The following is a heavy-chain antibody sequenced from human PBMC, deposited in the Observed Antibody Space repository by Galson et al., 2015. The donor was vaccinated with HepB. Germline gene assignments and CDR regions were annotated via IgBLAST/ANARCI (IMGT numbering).Heavy chain of an antibody. J-gene: IGHJ6*02. Sequence: PALVKPTQTLTLTCTFSGFSLNTVGTAVSWVRQPPGKALEWLARIYWVDDKYYTTSLNTRLAISKDPSENLVFLTMTNMDPVDTATYYCARIERTNYGMDGWGQGTTVTVSS. V-gene: IGHV2-70*11. CDR1: GFSLNTVGTA. CDR2: IYWVDDK. CDR3: ARIERTNYGMDG.